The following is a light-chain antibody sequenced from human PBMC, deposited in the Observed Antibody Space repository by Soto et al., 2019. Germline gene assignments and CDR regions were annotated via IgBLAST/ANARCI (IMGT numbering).Light chain of an antibody. Sequence: EAVLTQSPVTLSLSPGERATLSCRASQSVDNYLAWYQQKPGQAPSLLIYDAANRASGIPARFSGSGSGTDFTLTISSLEPEDFAVYYCQQPGDWPSTFGEGTKVEIK. CDR2: DAA. V-gene: IGKV3-11*01. CDR3: QQPGDWPST. J-gene: IGKJ4*01. CDR1: QSVDNY.